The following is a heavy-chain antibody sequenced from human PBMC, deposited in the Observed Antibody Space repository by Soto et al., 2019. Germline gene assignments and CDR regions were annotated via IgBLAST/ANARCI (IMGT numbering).Heavy chain of an antibody. J-gene: IGHJ4*02. CDR3: ARQRSRGYFDY. CDR2: IYPDDSET. CDR1: GFNFINYW. Sequence: GESLKISCRGSGFNFINYWIAWVRQMPGKGLERMGMIYPDDSETRYSPSFQGQVTISADKSISTAYLQWSSLKASDTAMYYCARQRSRGYFDYWGQGTLVTVSS. V-gene: IGHV5-51*01. D-gene: IGHD1-26*01.